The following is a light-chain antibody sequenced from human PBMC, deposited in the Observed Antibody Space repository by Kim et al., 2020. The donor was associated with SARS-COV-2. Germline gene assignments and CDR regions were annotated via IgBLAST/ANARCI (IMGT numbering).Light chain of an antibody. CDR2: DAS. V-gene: IGKV1-33*01. Sequence: DIQLTQSPSSVSASVGDSVTITCQASQDIRKFLNWYQHKPGKAPELLISDASTLRTGVPSRFSGSASGTHFTFTISNLQPEDIATYSCQQYNNLQAITFGQGTRLEIK. CDR1: QDIRKF. J-gene: IGKJ5*01. CDR3: QQYNNLQAIT.